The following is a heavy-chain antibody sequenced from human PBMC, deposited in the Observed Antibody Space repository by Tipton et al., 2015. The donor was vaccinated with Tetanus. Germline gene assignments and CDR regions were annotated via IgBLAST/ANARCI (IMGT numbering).Heavy chain of an antibody. V-gene: IGHV3-33*01. CDR3: ARDGFYYGSGSYYRAF. CDR1: GFTFSTNA. Sequence: RSLRLSYAASGFTFSTNAMHWVRQAPGKGLEWVAAIWNDGSYKYYADSVKGRFTVSRDNSKNTLYLEMNSLRPEDTAVYYCARDGFYYGSGSYYRAFWGQGTLVTVSP. D-gene: IGHD3-10*01. CDR2: IWNDGSYK. J-gene: IGHJ4*02.